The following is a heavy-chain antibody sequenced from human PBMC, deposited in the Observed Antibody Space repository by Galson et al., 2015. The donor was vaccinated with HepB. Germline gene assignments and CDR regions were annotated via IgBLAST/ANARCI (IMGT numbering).Heavy chain of an antibody. CDR1: GFTFDDYA. Sequence: SLRLSCAASGFTFDDYAMHWVRQAPGKGLEWVSGISWNSGSIGYADSVKGRFTISRDNAKNSLYLQMNSLRAEDTALYYCAKDMSGSSSGAFDIWGQGTMVTVSS. CDR3: AKDMSGSSSGAFDI. V-gene: IGHV3-9*01. J-gene: IGHJ3*02. D-gene: IGHD6-6*01. CDR2: ISWNSGSI.